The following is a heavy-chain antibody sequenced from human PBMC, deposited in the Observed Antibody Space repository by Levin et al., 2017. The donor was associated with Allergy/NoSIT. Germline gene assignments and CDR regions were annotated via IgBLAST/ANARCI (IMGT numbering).Heavy chain of an antibody. CDR1: GFIFSSYA. Sequence: RGESLKISCAASGFIFSSYAMTWVRQAPGKGLEWVSSLTGSGTSTYYVDSVKGRFTIFRDNSKNTLYLQMNSLRAEDTAINYCAKGPVFGPNAPFDVWGQGTMVTVSS. D-gene: IGHD3-10*01. CDR3: AKGPVFGPNAPFDV. V-gene: IGHV3-23*01. CDR2: LTGSGTST. J-gene: IGHJ3*01.